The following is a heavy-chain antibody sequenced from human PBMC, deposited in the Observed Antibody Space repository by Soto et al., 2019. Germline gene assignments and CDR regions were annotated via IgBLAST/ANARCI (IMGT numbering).Heavy chain of an antibody. Sequence: QVQLVQSGAEVKKPGASGKVSCKASGYTFTGYYMHWVRQATGQGLEWMGWINPNRGGTSYAQKFQGWVTMTRDTSISTAYMELSRLRSDDTAVYYCAREGLMVYAQYGMDVWGQGTTVTVSS. CDR2: INPNRGGT. CDR1: GYTFTGYY. D-gene: IGHD2-8*01. CDR3: AREGLMVYAQYGMDV. J-gene: IGHJ6*02. V-gene: IGHV1-2*04.